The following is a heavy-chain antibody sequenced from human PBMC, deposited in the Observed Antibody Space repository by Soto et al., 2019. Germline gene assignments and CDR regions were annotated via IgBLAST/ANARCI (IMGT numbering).Heavy chain of an antibody. J-gene: IGHJ4*02. CDR2: ISPETGKT. V-gene: IGHV1-18*04. CDR1: GYTFSSFG. CDR3: TRDLFFTSTSTVTTDAF. Sequence: LVQSGAEVKKPGASVRVSCKASGYTFSSFGLGWVRQAPGQGPEWMGWISPETGKTEYSHKFQGRVTMTTDTSTRTLFLDLGSLTSDDTAVYYCTRDLFFTSTSTVTTDAFWGQGTLVTVSS. D-gene: IGHD4-17*01.